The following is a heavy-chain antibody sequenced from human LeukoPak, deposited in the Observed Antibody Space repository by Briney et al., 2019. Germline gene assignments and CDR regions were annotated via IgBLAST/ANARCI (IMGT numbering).Heavy chain of an antibody. CDR3: ARVGSGAAGTFDY. CDR1: GYTVTELS. V-gene: IGHV1-24*01. D-gene: IGHD6-13*01. Sequence: ASVKVSCKVSGYTVTELSMHWVRQSPGKGLEWMGGFHPEDGETIYAQKFQGRVTMTRDTSTSTVYMELSSLRSEDTAVYYCARVGSGAAGTFDYWGQGTLVTVSS. J-gene: IGHJ4*02. CDR2: FHPEDGET.